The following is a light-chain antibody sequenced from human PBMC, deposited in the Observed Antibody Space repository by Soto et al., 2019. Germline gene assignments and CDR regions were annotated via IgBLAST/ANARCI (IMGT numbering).Light chain of an antibody. CDR1: SSDVGGYNY. CDR2: EVT. Sequence: QSVLTQPPSASGSPGQSVTISCTGTSSDVGGYNYVSWYQHHPGKAPKLIIFEVTKRPSGVPDRFSGSKSGNTASLTVSGLQAEDEADYYCCSYAGRPYVFGTGTKVTVL. CDR3: CSYAGRPYV. V-gene: IGLV2-8*01. J-gene: IGLJ1*01.